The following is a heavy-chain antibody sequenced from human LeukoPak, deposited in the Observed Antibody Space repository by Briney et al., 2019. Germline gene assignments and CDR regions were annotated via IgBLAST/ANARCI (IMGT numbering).Heavy chain of an antibody. V-gene: IGHV4-59*01. D-gene: IGHD2-15*01. Sequence: SETLSLTCTVSGGSISSYYWSWIRQPPGKGLEWIGYIYYSGSTNYNPSLKSRVTISVDTSKNQFSLKLSSVTAADTAVYYCARVSLGYCSGGSCPDAFDIWGQGTMVTVSS. J-gene: IGHJ3*02. CDR3: ARVSLGYCSGGSCPDAFDI. CDR1: GGSISSYY. CDR2: IYYSGST.